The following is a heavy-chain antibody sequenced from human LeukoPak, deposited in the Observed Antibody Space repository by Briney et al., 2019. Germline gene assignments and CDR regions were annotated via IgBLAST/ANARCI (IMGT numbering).Heavy chain of an antibody. Sequence: MPSETLSLTCSVSGGSLSFYRWSWIRQPPGQGLQWIGFVYYTGSTNYHPSLKSRVTMSVDKSKNEFSLKLNSVTAADTAVYYCARQAYFDKGGFGMDVWGQGTTVTVSS. CDR2: VYYTGST. V-gene: IGHV4-59*08. D-gene: IGHD3-22*01. CDR1: GGSLSFYR. CDR3: ARQAYFDKGGFGMDV. J-gene: IGHJ6*02.